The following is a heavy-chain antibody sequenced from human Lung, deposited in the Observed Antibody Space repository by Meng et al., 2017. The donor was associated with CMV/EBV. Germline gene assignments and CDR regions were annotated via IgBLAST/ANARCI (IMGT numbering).Heavy chain of an antibody. CDR1: GYTFGSYG. J-gene: IGHJ4*02. Sequence: HVYLLQSGPEVKKPGASVRVSCKASGYTFGSYGICWVRQAPGQGLEWMGWFVNYVDTYPAPKFQGRVTMTTDTHTNTAFMELRSLTSDDTAVYYCASGTPGRSYCDYWGQGTLVTVSS. V-gene: IGHV1-18*01. CDR3: ASGTPGRSYCDY. CDR2: FVNYVDT. D-gene: IGHD2-15*01.